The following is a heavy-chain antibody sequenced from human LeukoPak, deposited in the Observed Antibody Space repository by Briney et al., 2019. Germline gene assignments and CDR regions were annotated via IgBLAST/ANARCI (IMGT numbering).Heavy chain of an antibody. D-gene: IGHD6-13*01. CDR3: ARGEAATGTGYFDN. Sequence: ASVKVSCKASGYTFTSYGISWVRQAPGQGLEWMRWVSAYNGNTNYAQKLQGRVTMTTDTSTSTAYMELRSLRSDDTAVYYCARGEAATGTGYFDNWGQGTLVTVSS. CDR1: GYTFTSYG. V-gene: IGHV1-18*01. J-gene: IGHJ4*02. CDR2: VSAYNGNT.